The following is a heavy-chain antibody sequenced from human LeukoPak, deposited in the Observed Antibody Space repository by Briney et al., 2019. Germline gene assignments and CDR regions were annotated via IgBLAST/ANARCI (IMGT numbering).Heavy chain of an antibody. D-gene: IGHD3-22*01. CDR1: GGSISSYY. V-gene: IGHV4-59*01. CDR3: ARENYDSSGYSIFDY. J-gene: IGHJ4*02. Sequence: PSETLSLTCTVSGGSISSYYWSWIRPPPGKGLEWIGYIYYSGSTNYNPSLKSRVTISVDTSKNQFSLKLSSVTAADTAVYYCARENYDSSGYSIFDYWGQGTLVTVSS. CDR2: IYYSGST.